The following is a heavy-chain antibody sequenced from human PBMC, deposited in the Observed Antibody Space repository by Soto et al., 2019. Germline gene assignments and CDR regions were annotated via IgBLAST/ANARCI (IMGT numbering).Heavy chain of an antibody. CDR2: LSFDENNK. Sequence: QMQLVESGGAVVQPGRSLRLSCAASGFTLSNSAIHWVRQAPGKGLEWVAVLSFDENNKYYADSVKGRFTISRDNSKNKLYRQMKSLRPEDTALYYWGGGGGGPPDSWGQGTLVTVSS. D-gene: IGHD3-16*01. CDR1: GFTLSNSA. CDR3: GGGGGGPPDS. J-gene: IGHJ4*02. V-gene: IGHV3-30-3*01.